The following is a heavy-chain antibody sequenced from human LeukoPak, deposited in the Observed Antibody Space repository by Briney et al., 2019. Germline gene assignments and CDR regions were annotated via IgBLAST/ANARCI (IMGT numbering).Heavy chain of an antibody. CDR3: SRGSQRRYSSSWYPL. CDR1: GFTFSSYA. CDR2: ISSDGGNT. D-gene: IGHD6-13*01. Sequence: GRSLRLSCAASGFTFSSYAMHWVRQAPGKGLEYVSSISSDGGNTYYANSVRGRFTISRDNSKNTLYLQMGSLRTEDMAVFYCSRGSQRRYSSSWYPLWGQGTLVTVSS. J-gene: IGHJ4*02. V-gene: IGHV3-64*01.